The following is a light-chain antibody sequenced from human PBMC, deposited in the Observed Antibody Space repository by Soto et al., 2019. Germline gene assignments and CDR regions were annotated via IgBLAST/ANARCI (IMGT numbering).Light chain of an antibody. CDR2: DVS. CDR1: SSDVGGYNY. V-gene: IGLV2-14*03. Sequence: QSVLTQPASVSGSPGQSITISCTGTSSDVGGYNYVSWYQHHPGKAPKLIIYDVSNRPSGVSIRFPGSKSDNTASLTISGLQPEDEADYHCNSYTTSNTRQIVFGTGTKVTVL. CDR3: NSYTTSNTRQIV. J-gene: IGLJ1*01.